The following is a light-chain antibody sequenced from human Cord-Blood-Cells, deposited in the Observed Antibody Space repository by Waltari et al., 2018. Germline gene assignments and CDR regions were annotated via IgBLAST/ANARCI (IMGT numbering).Light chain of an antibody. CDR3: QQYYSTPRT. CDR2: WAS. CDR1: QSFLYSSNNKNY. J-gene: IGKJ1*01. V-gene: IGKV4-1*01. Sequence: DIVMTQSPELADGAWGERAPINCKSSQSFLYSSNNKNYLAWYQQKPGQPPKLLIYWASTRESGVPDRFSGSGSGTDFTLTISSLQAEDVAVYYCQQYYSTPRTFGQGTKVEIK.